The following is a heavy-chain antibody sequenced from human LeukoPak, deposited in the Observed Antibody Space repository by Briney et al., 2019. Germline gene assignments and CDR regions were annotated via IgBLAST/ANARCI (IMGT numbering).Heavy chain of an antibody. CDR3: ARARRSSTPEVGDVFKTWYFFEY. CDR2: IYPLDSDV. D-gene: IGHD6-13*01. J-gene: IGHJ4*02. Sequence: GESLQISCQASGSTFSSYWIAWVRQMPGKGLECMGLIYPLDSDVKYSPSFQGQVTISADKSISTAYLQWSSLKASDTAMYYCARARRSSTPEVGDVFKTWYFFEYWGQGALVTVSS. CDR1: GSTFSSYW. V-gene: IGHV5-51*01.